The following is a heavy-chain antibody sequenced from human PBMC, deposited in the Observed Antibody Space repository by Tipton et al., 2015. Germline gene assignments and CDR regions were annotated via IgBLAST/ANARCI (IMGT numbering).Heavy chain of an antibody. D-gene: IGHD3-22*01. J-gene: IGHJ6*02. CDR3: ARDAWAGDTRGFYYIY. CDR1: GYSLSTGHC. Sequence: TLSLTCNVSGYSLSTGHCWGWVRLSPGKGLEWVANICSSGNAYYNPSLKSRVTMSADASKTHFSLRLNSVTAADTAVYYCARDAWAGDTRGFYYIYWGQGTTVTVSS. V-gene: IGHV4-28*03. CDR2: ICSSGNA.